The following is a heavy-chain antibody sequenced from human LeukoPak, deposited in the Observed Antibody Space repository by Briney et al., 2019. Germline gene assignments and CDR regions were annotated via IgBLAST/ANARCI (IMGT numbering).Heavy chain of an antibody. Sequence: SETLSLTCAVYGGSFSAYSWSWIRQPPGKGLEWIGSIYHSGSTYYNPSLKSRVTISVDTSKNQFSLKLSSVTAADTAVYYCARDINSYGPVGYWGQGTLVTVSS. D-gene: IGHD5-18*01. CDR2: IYHSGST. CDR3: ARDINSYGPVGY. J-gene: IGHJ4*02. CDR1: GGSFSAYS. V-gene: IGHV4-34*01.